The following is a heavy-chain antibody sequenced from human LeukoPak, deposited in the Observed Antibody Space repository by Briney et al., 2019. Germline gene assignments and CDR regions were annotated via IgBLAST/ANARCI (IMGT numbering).Heavy chain of an antibody. D-gene: IGHD2-21*02. V-gene: IGHV3-30*03. CDR2: KSYDGSNK. CDR1: GFTLSSYG. J-gene: IGHJ3*02. Sequence: GGSLRLSCAASGFTLSSYGMHWVRQAPGKGLGWVAGKSYDGSNKYSADSVKGRFTVSRDNSKNTLYLQMNSLRAEDTAVYYCASELAYCGGDCYSAFDTWGQGTMVTVSS. CDR3: ASELAYCGGDCYSAFDT.